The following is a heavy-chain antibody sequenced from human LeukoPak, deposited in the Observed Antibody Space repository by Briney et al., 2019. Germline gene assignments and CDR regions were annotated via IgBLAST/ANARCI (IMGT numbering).Heavy chain of an antibody. J-gene: IGHJ4*02. Sequence: GGSLRLSCAVSGFTFSNAWMTWFRQAPGKGLEWVGRIKSKRDGGTTDYAAPGKGRFTISRDDSENTLYLQMNSLKTEDTAVYYCTADVPNDDGDYVPIDYWGQGTLVTVSS. CDR2: IKSKRDGGTT. V-gene: IGHV3-15*01. D-gene: IGHD4-17*01. CDR3: TADVPNDDGDYVPIDY. CDR1: GFTFSNAW.